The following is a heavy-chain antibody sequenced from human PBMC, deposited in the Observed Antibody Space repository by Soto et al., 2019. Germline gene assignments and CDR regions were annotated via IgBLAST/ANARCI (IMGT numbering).Heavy chain of an antibody. D-gene: IGHD2-15*01. J-gene: IGHJ5*02. CDR2: IYYSGST. Sequence: SETLSLTCTVSGGSISSGGYYWSWIRQHPGKGLEWIGYIYYSGSTYYNPSLKSRVTISVDTSKNQFSLKLSSVTAADTAVYYCARGGYCSGGSCYRRPANYNWFDPWGQGTLVTVSS. CDR1: GGSISSGGYY. V-gene: IGHV4-31*03. CDR3: ARGGYCSGGSCYRRPANYNWFDP.